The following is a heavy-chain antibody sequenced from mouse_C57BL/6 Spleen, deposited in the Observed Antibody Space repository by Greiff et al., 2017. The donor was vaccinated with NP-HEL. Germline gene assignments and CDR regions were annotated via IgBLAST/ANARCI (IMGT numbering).Heavy chain of an antibody. CDR3: ARDLGYDYDWFAY. CDR1: GFTFSSYA. V-gene: IGHV5-4*01. CDR2: ISDGGSYT. Sequence: EVKLVESGGGLVKPGGSLKLSCAASGFTFSSYAMSWVRQTPEKRLEWVATISDGGSYTYYPDNVKGRFTISRDNAKNNLYLQMSHLKSEDTAMYYCARDLGYDYDWFAYWGQGTLVTVSA. D-gene: IGHD2-4*01. J-gene: IGHJ3*01.